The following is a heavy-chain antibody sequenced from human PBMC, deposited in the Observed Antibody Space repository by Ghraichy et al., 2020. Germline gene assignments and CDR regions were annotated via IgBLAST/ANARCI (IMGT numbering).Heavy chain of an antibody. V-gene: IGHV6-1*01. CDR2: TYYRSKWYN. CDR1: GDSVSSNSAA. Sequence: SQTLSLTCAISGDSVSSNSAAWNWIRQSPSRGLEWLGRTYYRSKWYNDYAVSVKSRITINPDTSKNQFSLQLNSVTPEDTAVYYCAREPFAGICSGGSCYSGYYYGMDVWGQGTTVTVSS. CDR3: AREPFAGICSGGSCYSGYYYGMDV. D-gene: IGHD2-15*01. J-gene: IGHJ6*02.